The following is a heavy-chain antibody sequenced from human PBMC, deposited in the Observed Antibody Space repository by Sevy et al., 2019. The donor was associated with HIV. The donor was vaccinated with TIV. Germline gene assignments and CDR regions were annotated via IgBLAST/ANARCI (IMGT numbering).Heavy chain of an antibody. CDR1: DGSFSGYY. J-gene: IGHJ5*02. Sequence: SETLSLTCAVHDGSFSGYYWNWIRQLPGKGLEWIGKINESGITYYNPSLKSRVTISVDTSKKQFSLKLNSVTAVDSAVYFCARSPPVVVVPGAPSWFDPWGQRTLVTVSS. D-gene: IGHD2-2*01. V-gene: IGHV4-34*01. CDR3: ARSPPVVVVPGAPSWFDP. CDR2: INESGIT.